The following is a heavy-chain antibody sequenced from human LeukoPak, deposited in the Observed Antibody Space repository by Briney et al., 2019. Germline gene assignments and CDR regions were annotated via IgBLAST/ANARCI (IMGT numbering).Heavy chain of an antibody. CDR3: ARGLGSIAAAVYFDY. V-gene: IGHV4-34*01. CDR1: GGSLSAHY. Sequence: SETLSLTCAVHGGSLSAHYWSWIRQPPGKGLEWIGEINHSGSTNYNSSLKSRITISVDTSKNQFSLKLSSLTAADTAVYYCARGLGSIAAAVYFDYWGPGTLVTVSS. CDR2: INHSGST. D-gene: IGHD6-13*01. J-gene: IGHJ4*02.